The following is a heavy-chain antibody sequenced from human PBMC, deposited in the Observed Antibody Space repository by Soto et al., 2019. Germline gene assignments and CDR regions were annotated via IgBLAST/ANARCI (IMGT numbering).Heavy chain of an antibody. CDR3: AGAPRGNYGYPSVFDH. V-gene: IGHV1-46*01. Sequence: ASVKVSCKASGYIFTSYYIHWVRQAPGQGLEWMGLINPSGGTTNYAQKFQGRVTMTRDTSTSTFSMELSSLAAADTAVYYCAGAPRGNYGYPSVFDHWGQGTLVTVSS. J-gene: IGHJ4*02. CDR2: INPSGGTT. CDR1: GYIFTSYY. D-gene: IGHD3-10*01.